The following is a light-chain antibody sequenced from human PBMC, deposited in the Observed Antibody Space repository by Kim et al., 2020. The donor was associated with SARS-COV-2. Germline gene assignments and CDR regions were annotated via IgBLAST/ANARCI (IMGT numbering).Light chain of an antibody. CDR2: DNS. V-gene: IGLV1-40*01. J-gene: IGLJ2*01. Sequence: VTISCTGSGSNNGAGNDVHWYQHLPGTAPNLLIYDNSNRPSGVPDRFSGSKSGTSASLAITGLQAEDEADYYCQSYDSTLSGSVVFGGGTQLTVL. CDR3: QSYDSTLSGSVV. CDR1: GSNNGAGND.